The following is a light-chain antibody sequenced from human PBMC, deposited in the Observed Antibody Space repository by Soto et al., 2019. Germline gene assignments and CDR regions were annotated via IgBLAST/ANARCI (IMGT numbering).Light chain of an antibody. CDR3: QVWTTIGDLL. V-gene: IGLV3-21*02. CDR2: DDF. Sequence: SYVLTQPPSVSVAPGQTAKITCGGSDIGRRSVHWYQQKPGQAPILVAYDDFDRPLGIPDRISGSKSGITATLTITRVEAGDEADYYCQVWTTIGDLLFGGGTKVTVL. CDR1: DIGRRS. J-gene: IGLJ3*02.